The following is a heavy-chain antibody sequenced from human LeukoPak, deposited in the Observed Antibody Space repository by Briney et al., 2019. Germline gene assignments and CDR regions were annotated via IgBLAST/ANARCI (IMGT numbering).Heavy chain of an antibody. Sequence: GESLKISCKGSGYSFTSYWIGWVRQMPGKGLEWMGIIYPGDSDTRYSPSFQGQVPISADKSISTAYLQWSSLKASDTAMYYCARLLYYYDSSGYYPGGFDYWGQGTLVTVSS. CDR2: IYPGDSDT. D-gene: IGHD3-22*01. J-gene: IGHJ4*02. CDR1: GYSFTSYW. CDR3: ARLLYYYDSSGYYPGGFDY. V-gene: IGHV5-51*01.